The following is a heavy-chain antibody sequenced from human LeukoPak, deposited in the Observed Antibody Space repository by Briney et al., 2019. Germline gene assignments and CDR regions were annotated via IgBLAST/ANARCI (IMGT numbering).Heavy chain of an antibody. J-gene: IGHJ4*02. CDR2: IYSKTDGGTT. V-gene: IGHV3-15*01. CDR1: GFTFSDAW. Sequence: GGSLRLSCAASGFTFSDAWMNWVRQAPGKGLEWVGRIYSKTDGGTTDYPTPVKGRFTVSRDDSKNTLYLQMNSLKTEDTAVYCCATDPHISPPFDYWGQGTLAAVSS. CDR3: ATDPHISPPFDY.